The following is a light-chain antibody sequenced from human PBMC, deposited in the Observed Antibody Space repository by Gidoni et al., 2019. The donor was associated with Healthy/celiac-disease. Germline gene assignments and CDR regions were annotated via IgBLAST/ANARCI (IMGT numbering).Light chain of an antibody. V-gene: IGKV1-39*01. CDR2: AAS. Sequence: DIQMTQSPSSLSASVADRVTITCRASQSISSYLHWYQQKPGKAPKLLIYAASSLQGGVPSRFSGSGSGTDFTLTISSLQPEDFVTYYCQQSYSTPPTFGQGTKVEIK. CDR3: QQSYSTPPT. J-gene: IGKJ1*01. CDR1: QSISSY.